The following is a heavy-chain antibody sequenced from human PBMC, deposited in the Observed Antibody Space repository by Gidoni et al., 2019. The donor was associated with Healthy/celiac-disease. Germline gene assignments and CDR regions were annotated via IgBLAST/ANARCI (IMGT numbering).Heavy chain of an antibody. CDR2: IRSKAYGGTT. CDR1: GFTFGDYA. V-gene: IGHV3-49*05. D-gene: IGHD2-15*01. J-gene: IGHJ4*02. Sequence: EVQLVESGGGLVKPGRSLRLSCTASGFTFGDYAMSWFRQAPGKGLEWVGCIRSKAYGGTTEYAASVKGRFTISRDDSKSIAYLQMNSLKTEDTAVYYCTRCDIVVVVAASSLHFDYWFQGTLVTVSS. CDR3: TRCDIVVVVAASSLHFDY.